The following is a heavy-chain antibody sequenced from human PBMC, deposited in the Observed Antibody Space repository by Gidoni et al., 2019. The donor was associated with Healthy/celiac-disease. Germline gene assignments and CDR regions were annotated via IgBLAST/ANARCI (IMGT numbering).Heavy chain of an antibody. V-gene: IGHV3-66*01. CDR2: IYSGGST. J-gene: IGHJ3*02. Sequence: EVQLVVSGGGLVQTGGSLGLSCPAPGSTGSSNYLSWVRLAPGKGLEWVSVIYSGGSTYYADSVKGRCTISRDNSKNTVYLQMDSLRAEDTAVYYCARGWVAGPLDAFDIWGQGTMVTVSS. D-gene: IGHD6-19*01. CDR1: GSTGSSNY. CDR3: ARGWVAGPLDAFDI.